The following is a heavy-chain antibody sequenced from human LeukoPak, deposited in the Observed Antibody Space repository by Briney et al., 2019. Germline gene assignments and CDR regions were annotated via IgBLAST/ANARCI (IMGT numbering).Heavy chain of an antibody. J-gene: IGHJ4*02. CDR2: IWYGGSNT. CDR1: GFTFSTYG. Sequence: PGGSLRLSFAASGFTFSTYGMHWVRQAPGKGLEWVAVIWYGGSNTYYADSVKGRFTISRDNSKNTLYLQMNSLRAEDTAVYYCAKGGAVRITMIVVARYYFDYWGQGTLVTVSS. D-gene: IGHD3-22*01. V-gene: IGHV3-33*06. CDR3: AKGGAVRITMIVVARYYFDY.